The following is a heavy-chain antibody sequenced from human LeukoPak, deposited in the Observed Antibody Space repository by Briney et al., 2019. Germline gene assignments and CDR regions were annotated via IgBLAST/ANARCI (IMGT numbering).Heavy chain of an antibody. J-gene: IGHJ4*02. Sequence: PGGSLRLSCAASGFTFSSFALSWVRQAPGKGLEWVSSISGSGGSTSYADSVKGRFTISRDISTNTLYLQMNSLRAEDTAVYYCARGTIFGLDYWGQGTLVTVSS. D-gene: IGHD3-3*01. CDR2: ISGSGGST. CDR3: ARGTIFGLDY. CDR1: GFTFSSFA. V-gene: IGHV3-23*01.